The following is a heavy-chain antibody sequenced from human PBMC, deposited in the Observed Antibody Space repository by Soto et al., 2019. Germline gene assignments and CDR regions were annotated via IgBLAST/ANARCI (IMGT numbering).Heavy chain of an antibody. V-gene: IGHV1-46*03. CDR3: AREGNVDIVATIRGYYYYYMDV. Sequence: ASVKVSCKASGYTFTSYYMHWVRQAPGQGLEWMGIINPSGGSTSYAQKFQGRVTMTRDTSTSTVYMELSSLRSEDTAVYYCAREGNVDIVATIRGYYYYYMDVWGKGTTVPVSS. CDR1: GYTFTSYY. D-gene: IGHD5-12*01. CDR2: INPSGGST. J-gene: IGHJ6*03.